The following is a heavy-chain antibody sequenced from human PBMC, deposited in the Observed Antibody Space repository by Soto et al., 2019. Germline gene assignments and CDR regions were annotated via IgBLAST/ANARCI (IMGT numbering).Heavy chain of an antibody. CDR1: GGSISSYY. J-gene: IGHJ6*03. V-gene: IGHV4-59*08. CDR3: ARRRSSPSADYYMDV. Sequence: SETLSLTCTVSGGSISSYYWSWIRQPPGKGLEWIGYIYYSGSTNYNPSLKSRVTISVDTSKNQFSLKLSSVTAADTAVYYCARRRSSPSADYYMDVWGKGTTVTVSS. CDR2: IYYSGST. D-gene: IGHD6-6*01.